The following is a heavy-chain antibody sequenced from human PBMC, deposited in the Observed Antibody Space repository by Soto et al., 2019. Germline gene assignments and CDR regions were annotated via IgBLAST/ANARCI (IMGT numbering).Heavy chain of an antibody. Sequence: QVQLVQSGAELREPGSSVKVSCKASGGTFITYAISWVRQAPGQGLEWIGVIIPFFGTTDYAQKFQGRVTITADTSTSTVYTELSSLGSEDSAIYYCARNSLFGNCTSNSCPNWFDPWGQGTLVTVSS. CDR3: ARNSLFGNCTSNSCPNWFDP. CDR2: IIPFFGTT. CDR1: GGTFITYA. D-gene: IGHD2-2*03. V-gene: IGHV1-69*06. J-gene: IGHJ5*02.